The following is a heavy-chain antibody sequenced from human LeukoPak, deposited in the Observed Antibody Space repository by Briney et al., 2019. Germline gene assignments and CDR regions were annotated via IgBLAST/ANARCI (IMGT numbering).Heavy chain of an antibody. J-gene: IGHJ5*02. CDR3: ARGYSASCYTWFDP. CDR1: GFTFSNYV. Sequence: GGSLRLSCSASGFTFSNYVMNWVRQAPGKGLEWVSCISVTGDSTFYADSVKGRFTISRDGSQNTLYQQLNRLRAEDTAIYYCARGYSASCYTWFDPWGQGTLVSVSS. V-gene: IGHV3-23*01. CDR2: ISVTGDST. D-gene: IGHD6-13*01.